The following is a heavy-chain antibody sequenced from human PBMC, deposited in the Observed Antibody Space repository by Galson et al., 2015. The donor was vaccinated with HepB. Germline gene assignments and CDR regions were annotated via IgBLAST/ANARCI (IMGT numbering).Heavy chain of an antibody. Sequence: ETLSLTCTVSGGSISSGGYYWSWIRQPPGKGLEWIGEINHSGSTNYNPSLKSRVTISVDTSKNQFSLKLSSVTAADTAVYYCARGQKITIFGVAWFDPWGQGTLVTVSS. CDR1: GGSISSGGYY. J-gene: IGHJ5*02. CDR3: ARGQKITIFGVAWFDP. CDR2: INHSGST. D-gene: IGHD3-3*01. V-gene: IGHV4-39*07.